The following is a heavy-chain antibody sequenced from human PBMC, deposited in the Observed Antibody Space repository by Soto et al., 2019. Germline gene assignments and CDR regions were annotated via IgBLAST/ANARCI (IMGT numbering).Heavy chain of an antibody. CDR1: GFTSSSYG. D-gene: IGHD3-10*01. Sequence: GGSLRLSCAASGFTSSSYGMHWVRQAPGKGLEWVAVIWYDGSNKYYADSVKGRFTISRDNSKNTLYLQMNSLRAEDTAVYYCASSGGFGEYYYYYYGMDVWGQGTTVTVSS. V-gene: IGHV3-33*01. CDR3: ASSGGFGEYYYYYYGMDV. CDR2: IWYDGSNK. J-gene: IGHJ6*02.